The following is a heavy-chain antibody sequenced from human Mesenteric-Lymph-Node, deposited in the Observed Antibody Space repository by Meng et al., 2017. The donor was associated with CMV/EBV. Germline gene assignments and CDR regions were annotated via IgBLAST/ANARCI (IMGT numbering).Heavy chain of an antibody. CDR1: GFIVSNYY. J-gene: IGHJ4*02. CDR3: SGYSSSWLSG. D-gene: IGHD6-13*01. V-gene: IGHV3-23*01. CDR2: ISASGGST. Sequence: GGSLRLSCATSGFIVSNYYMTWVRQAPGKGLEWVSTISASGGSTYYADSVKGRFTISRDNSKSTLYLQMNSLRAEDTAVYYCSGYSSSWLSGWGQGTLVTVSS.